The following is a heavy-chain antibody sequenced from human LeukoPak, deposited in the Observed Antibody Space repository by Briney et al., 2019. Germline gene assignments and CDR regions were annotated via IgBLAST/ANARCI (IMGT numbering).Heavy chain of an antibody. CDR1: GFTFSSYE. Sequence: GGTLRLSCAASGFTFSSYEMDWVRQAPEKGLEWISYISSSGGYMYADSVKGRFTISRDNAKNSLSLQMNSLRVDDTGVYYCARHNGWFDYWGQGTLVTVSA. D-gene: IGHD2-8*01. CDR2: ISSSGGY. J-gene: IGHJ5*01. V-gene: IGHV3-48*03. CDR3: ARHNGWFDY.